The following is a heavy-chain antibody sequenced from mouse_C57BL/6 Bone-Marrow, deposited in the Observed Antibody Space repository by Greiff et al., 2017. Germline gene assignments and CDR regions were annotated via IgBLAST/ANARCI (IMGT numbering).Heavy chain of an antibody. J-gene: IGHJ4*01. CDR3: RSWDY. CDR1: GFTFSDYG. V-gene: IGHV5-17*01. CDR2: ISSGSSSN. Sequence: EVQLVESGGGLVKPGGSLKLSCAASGFTFSDYGMHWVRQAPEKGLEWVAYISSGSSSNYYADTVKGRFTIARDNAKSTLFLQMTSLKSDDTAMYYCRSWDYWGGGTTVSVSS.